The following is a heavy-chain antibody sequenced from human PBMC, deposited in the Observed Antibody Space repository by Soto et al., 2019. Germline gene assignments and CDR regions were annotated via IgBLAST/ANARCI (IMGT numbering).Heavy chain of an antibody. D-gene: IGHD2-15*01. J-gene: IGHJ4*02. Sequence: EVQLLESGGGLVQPGGSLRLSCAASGFTFSSYAMSWVRQAPGKGLEWVSAISGSGGSTYYADSVKGRFTISRDNSKNTLYLQMNSLRAEDTAVYYCAKDRGGGSSKPKAEFDYWGQGTLVTVSS. CDR2: ISGSGGST. V-gene: IGHV3-23*01. CDR3: AKDRGGGSSKPKAEFDY. CDR1: GFTFSSYA.